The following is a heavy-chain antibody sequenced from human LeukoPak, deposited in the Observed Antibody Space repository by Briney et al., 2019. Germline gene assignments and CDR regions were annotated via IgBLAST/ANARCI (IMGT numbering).Heavy chain of an antibody. J-gene: IGHJ4*02. CDR3: AKVDFYDTSGYYGPTFLDY. CDR2: ISGSGGNT. D-gene: IGHD3-22*01. Sequence: GGSLRLSCAASGFTFSTYGMSWVRQAPGKGLEWVSAISGSGGNTYYADSVKGRFTISRDNSKNTLYLQMNSLRAEDTAVYYCAKVDFYDTSGYYGPTFLDYWGQGTLVTVSS. CDR1: GFTFSTYG. V-gene: IGHV3-23*01.